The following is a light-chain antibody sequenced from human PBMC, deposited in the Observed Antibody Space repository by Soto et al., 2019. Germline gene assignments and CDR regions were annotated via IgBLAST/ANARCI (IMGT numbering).Light chain of an antibody. CDR1: RDVGSD. J-gene: IGKJ1*01. CDR3: LQYYGDSWT. Sequence: TQMTQSPLSLSASVGEKIIITCRASRDVGSDVSWYQQKPGQAPKLVIYAASNLYTGVPSRFSGRRSGTEFTLTISSLQPEAFASYYCLQYYGDSWTFGQGTKVEIE. V-gene: IGKV1-6*01. CDR2: AAS.